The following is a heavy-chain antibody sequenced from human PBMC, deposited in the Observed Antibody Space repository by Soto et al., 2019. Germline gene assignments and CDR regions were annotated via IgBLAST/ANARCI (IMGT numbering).Heavy chain of an antibody. CDR3: ARQGIYFRGSGSSQTLYYMDV. Sequence: SETLSLTCTVSGGSISSYYWSWIRQPPGKGLEWIGYIYYSGSTNYNPSLKSRVTISVDTSKNQFSLKLSSVTAADTAVYYCARQGIYFRGSGSSQTLYYMDVWGKGTTVTVSS. CDR1: GGSISSYY. D-gene: IGHD3-10*01. V-gene: IGHV4-59*08. CDR2: IYYSGST. J-gene: IGHJ6*03.